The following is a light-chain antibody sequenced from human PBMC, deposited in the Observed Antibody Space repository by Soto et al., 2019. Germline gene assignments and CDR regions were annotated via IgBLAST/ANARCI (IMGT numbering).Light chain of an antibody. CDR3: QHYGSSSRT. Sequence: FTKSASTLSLSPAARATFSCSATQSVSSSYLAWYQQKPGQAPRLLIYGASSRASGIPDRFSGSGSGTDFTLTISRLEPEDFAVYYCQHYGSSSRTFGQGTKVDNK. J-gene: IGKJ1*01. CDR1: QSVSSSY. V-gene: IGKV3-20*01. CDR2: GAS.